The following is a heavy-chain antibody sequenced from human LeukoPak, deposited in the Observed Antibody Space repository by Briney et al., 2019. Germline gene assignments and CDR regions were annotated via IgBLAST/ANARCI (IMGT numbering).Heavy chain of an antibody. CDR3: ARDEGGSGSYYRNDAFDI. D-gene: IGHD3-10*01. V-gene: IGHV3-11*05. Sequence: GGSLRLSCATSGFTFSDYYMSWIRQAPGKGLEWVSSISSSSSYIYYAESLKGRFTISRDNAKKSLYLQMNSLRAEDTAVYYCARDEGGSGSYYRNDAFDIWGQGTMVTVSS. CDR1: GFTFSDYY. J-gene: IGHJ3*02. CDR2: ISSSSSYI.